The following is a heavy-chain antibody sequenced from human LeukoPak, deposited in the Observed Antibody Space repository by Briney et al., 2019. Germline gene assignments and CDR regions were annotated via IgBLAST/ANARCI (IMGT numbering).Heavy chain of an antibody. Sequence: GRSLRLSCAASGFTFSSYGMHWVRQAPGKGLEWVAVISYDGSNKCYADSVKGRFTISRDNSKNTLYLQMNSLRAEDTAVYYCNVDTTDWGQGTLVTVSS. CDR2: ISYDGSNK. CDR3: NVDTTD. J-gene: IGHJ4*02. V-gene: IGHV3-30*03. CDR1: GFTFSSYG. D-gene: IGHD5-18*01.